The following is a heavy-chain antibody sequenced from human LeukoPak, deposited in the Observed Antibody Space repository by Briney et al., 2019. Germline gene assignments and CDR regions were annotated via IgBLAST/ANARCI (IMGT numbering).Heavy chain of an antibody. CDR3: ARDHPHDKGYSGYSYFDS. Sequence: ASVKVSCKASGYTFTGYYMHWVRQAPGQGLEWMGWINPNSGGTNYAQKFQGRVTMTRDTSISTAYMELSRLRSDDTAMYYCARDHPHDKGYSGYSYFDSWGQGTLVTVSS. D-gene: IGHD5-12*01. CDR2: INPNSGGT. J-gene: IGHJ4*02. CDR1: GYTFTGYY. V-gene: IGHV1-2*02.